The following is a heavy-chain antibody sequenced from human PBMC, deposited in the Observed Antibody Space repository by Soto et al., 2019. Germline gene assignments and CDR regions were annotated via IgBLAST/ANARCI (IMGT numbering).Heavy chain of an antibody. J-gene: IGHJ4*02. CDR3: TTDLIGDGYNFELGDY. Sequence: EVQLVESGGGSVKPGGSLRLSCAASGFTFSNAWMSWVRQAPGKGLEWVGRIKSKTDGGTTDYAAPVKGRFTISRDDSKNTLYLQMNSLKTEDTAVYYCTTDLIGDGYNFELGDYWGQGTLVTVSS. D-gene: IGHD5-12*01. V-gene: IGHV3-15*01. CDR1: GFTFSNAW. CDR2: IKSKTDGGTT.